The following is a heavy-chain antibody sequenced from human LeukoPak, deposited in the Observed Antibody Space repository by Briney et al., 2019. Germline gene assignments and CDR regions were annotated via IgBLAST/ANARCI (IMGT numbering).Heavy chain of an antibody. Sequence: ASVKVSCKVSGYTLTELSMHWVRQAPGKGLEWMGGFDPEDGETIYAQKFQGRVTMTEDTSTDTAYMELSSLRSEDTAVYYCATSGGDGSGSYGYYYYMDVWGKGTTVTISS. D-gene: IGHD3-10*01. V-gene: IGHV1-24*01. J-gene: IGHJ6*03. CDR3: ATSGGDGSGSYGYYYYMDV. CDR1: GYTLTELS. CDR2: FDPEDGET.